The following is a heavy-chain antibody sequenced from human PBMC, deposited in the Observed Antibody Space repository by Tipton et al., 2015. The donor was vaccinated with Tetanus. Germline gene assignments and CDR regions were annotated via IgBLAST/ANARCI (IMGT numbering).Heavy chain of an antibody. V-gene: IGHV4-4*02. J-gene: IGHJ4*02. Sequence: GSLRLSCAVSGGSISSNYWWSWVRQSPGTGLEWIGEISHNGSTNYNPSLKSRVTISVDKSKNQFSLGLGSVTAADTAMYYCARGTGDYWGQGTLVTVSS. CDR3: ARGTGDY. CDR2: ISHNGST. CDR1: GGSISSNYW. D-gene: IGHD1-14*01.